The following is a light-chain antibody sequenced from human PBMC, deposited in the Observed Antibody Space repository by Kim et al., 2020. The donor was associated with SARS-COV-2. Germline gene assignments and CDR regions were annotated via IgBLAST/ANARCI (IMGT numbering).Light chain of an antibody. J-gene: IGLJ2*01. CDR3: CSYARSRGMV. CDR2: EVS. CDR1: SYDVGTYNL. V-gene: IGLV2-23*02. Sequence: QSALTQPASVSGSPGQSITITCTGTSYDVGTYNLVSWYQHHPGKAPHIMIFEVSKRPSGVSDRSFGPKSGNTASLTISGLQAEDEADYYCCSYARSRGMVFGGGTKVTVL.